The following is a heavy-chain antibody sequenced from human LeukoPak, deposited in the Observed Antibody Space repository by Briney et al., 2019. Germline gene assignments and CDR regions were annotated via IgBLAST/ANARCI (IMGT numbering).Heavy chain of an antibody. CDR3: AKDYYDSSGYYLGY. V-gene: IGHV3-23*01. Sequence: PGRSLRLSCAASGFSIDDYVMYWVRQAPGKGLEWVSGISGSGISTYYADSVKGRFTISRDNSKNTLFLQMNSLRAEDTAIYYCAKDYYDSSGYYLGYWGQGTLVTVSS. D-gene: IGHD3-22*01. CDR1: GFSIDDYV. CDR2: ISGSGIST. J-gene: IGHJ4*02.